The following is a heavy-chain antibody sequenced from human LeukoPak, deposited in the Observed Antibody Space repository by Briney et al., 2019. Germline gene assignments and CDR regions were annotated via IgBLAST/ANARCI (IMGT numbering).Heavy chain of an antibody. J-gene: IGHJ4*02. CDR1: GFTFSIFT. V-gene: IGHV3-23*01. D-gene: IGHD6-19*01. CDR2: INHNGGTT. Sequence: GGSLRLSCAASGFTFSIFTMNWVRQAPGKGLEWVSIINHNGGTTYYTDSVKGRFTISRDNSNNTVYLQMNSLRAEDTAIYYCAEDGLCPSVCPTKIDVAGYVDSWGQGTLVTVSS. CDR3: AEDGLCPSVCPTKIDVAGYVDS.